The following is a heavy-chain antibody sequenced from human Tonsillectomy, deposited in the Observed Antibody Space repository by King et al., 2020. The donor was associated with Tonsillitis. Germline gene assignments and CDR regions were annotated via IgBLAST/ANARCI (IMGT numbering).Heavy chain of an antibody. CDR1: GGSISSYY. D-gene: IGHD5-24*01. CDR3: ARGRDGFTDHYDY. J-gene: IGHJ4*02. Sequence: VQLQESGPGLVKPSETLSLTCTVSGGSISSYYWSWIRQPPGKGLEWIGYIYYSGSTNYNPSLKSRVTISVDTSKNQFSLKLSSVTAADTAVYYCARGRDGFTDHYDYWGQGTLVTVSS. CDR2: IYYSGST. V-gene: IGHV4-59*01.